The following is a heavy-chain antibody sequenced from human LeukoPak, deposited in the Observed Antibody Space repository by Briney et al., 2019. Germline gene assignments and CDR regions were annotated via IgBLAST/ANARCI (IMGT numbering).Heavy chain of an antibody. D-gene: IGHD6-13*01. CDR3: GIRSGYSSSYWFDP. Sequence: PSETLSLTCTVSGGSISGYYWSWIRQPPGKGLEWLGYIYYSGSTNYNPSLKSRVTISVDTSKNQFSLKLSSVTAADTVVYYCGIRSGYSSSYWFDPWGQGTLVTVSS. J-gene: IGHJ5*02. V-gene: IGHV4-59*01. CDR1: GGSISGYY. CDR2: IYYSGST.